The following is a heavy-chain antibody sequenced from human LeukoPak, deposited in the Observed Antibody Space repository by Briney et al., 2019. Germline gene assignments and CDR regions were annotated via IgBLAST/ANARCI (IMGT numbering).Heavy chain of an antibody. CDR2: IKEDGSEK. V-gene: IGHV3-7*01. CDR1: GFTFSSYW. D-gene: IGHD2-15*01. J-gene: IGHJ4*02. CDR3: ARDRGWLDF. Sequence: GGSLRLSCAPSGFTFSSYWMSWVRQAPGGGLEWVANIKEDGSEKYYVDSVKGRFTISRDNAKNSVYLQMNSLRAEDTAVYYCARDRGWLDFWGQGTLVTVSS.